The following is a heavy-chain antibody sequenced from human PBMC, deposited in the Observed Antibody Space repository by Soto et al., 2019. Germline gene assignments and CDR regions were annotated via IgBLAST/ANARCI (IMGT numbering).Heavy chain of an antibody. CDR2: IYYRGST. D-gene: IGHD5-18*01. Sequence: QGQLQESGPGLVKPSQTLSLTCTVSGGSISSGGYYWSWIRKHPGQGLEWLGYIYYRGSTYYNPSLKSRVNISVDTSKNQFSLKLSAVTAVDTAAYYCAREAVDTAMVIPTWGQGTLVTVSS. V-gene: IGHV4-31*03. CDR1: GGSISSGGYY. J-gene: IGHJ5*02. CDR3: AREAVDTAMVIPT.